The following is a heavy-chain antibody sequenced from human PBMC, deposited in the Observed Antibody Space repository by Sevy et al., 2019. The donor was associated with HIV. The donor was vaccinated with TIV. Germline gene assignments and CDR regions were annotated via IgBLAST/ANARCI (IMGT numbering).Heavy chain of an antibody. Sequence: ASVKVSCKASGYTFTSYDINWVRQATGQGLEWMGWMNSKSGNTGYAQKFQGRVTMTRNNSISTAYMELSSLRSEDTAVYYCARYYYDSSGYYDYNGMDVWGQGTTVTVSS. J-gene: IGHJ6*02. CDR1: GYTFTSYD. D-gene: IGHD3-22*01. CDR3: ARYYYDSSGYYDYNGMDV. V-gene: IGHV1-8*01. CDR2: MNSKSGNT.